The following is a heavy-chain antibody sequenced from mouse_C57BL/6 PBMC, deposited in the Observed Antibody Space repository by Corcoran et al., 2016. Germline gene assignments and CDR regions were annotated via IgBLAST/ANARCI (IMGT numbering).Heavy chain of an antibody. CDR1: GYTFTDYY. D-gene: IGHD2-3*01. Sequence: EVQLQQSGPVLVKPGASVKMSCKASGYTFTDYYMNWVKQSHGKSLEWIGVINPYNGGTSYNQKFKGKATLTVDKSSSTAYMELNSLTSEDSAVYYCARFNDYFDYWGQGTTLTVSS. V-gene: IGHV1-19*01. J-gene: IGHJ2*01. CDR3: ARFNDYFDY. CDR2: INPYNGGT.